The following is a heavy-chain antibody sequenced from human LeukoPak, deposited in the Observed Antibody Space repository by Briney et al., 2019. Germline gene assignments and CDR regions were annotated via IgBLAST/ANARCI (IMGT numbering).Heavy chain of an antibody. J-gene: IGHJ4*02. CDR2: ISGSGGST. D-gene: IGHD3-9*01. V-gene: IGHV3-23*01. CDR1: GFIFSSYA. Sequence: TGGSLRLSCAASGFIFSSYAMSWVRQAPGKGLEWVSAISGSGGSTYYADSVKGRFTISRDNSKNTLYLQMNSLRAEDTAVYYCAKANLRYFDWLLSAFDYWGQGTLVAVSS. CDR3: AKANLRYFDWLLSAFDY.